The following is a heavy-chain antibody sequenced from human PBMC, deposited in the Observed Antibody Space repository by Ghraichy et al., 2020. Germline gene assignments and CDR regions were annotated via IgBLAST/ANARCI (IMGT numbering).Heavy chain of an antibody. D-gene: IGHD3-22*01. J-gene: IGHJ4*02. Sequence: GGSLRLSCAASGFNFNKYWMSWVRQAPGKGLEWVADIKKDGSEKYYVDSVKGRFTISRDNAKNSLYLQMNSLRAEDTAVYYCARILPFGYYYDSSGYYDYWGQGTLVTVPS. CDR1: GFNFNKYW. CDR3: ARILPFGYYYDSSGYYDY. CDR2: IKKDGSEK. V-gene: IGHV3-7*01.